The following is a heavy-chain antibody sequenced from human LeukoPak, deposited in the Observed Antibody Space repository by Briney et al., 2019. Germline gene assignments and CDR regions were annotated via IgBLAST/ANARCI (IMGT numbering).Heavy chain of an antibody. V-gene: IGHV4-4*07. D-gene: IGHD3-22*01. CDR3: AREGPYYYDSSGYYP. CDR1: GGSISSYY. CDR2: IYTSGSA. J-gene: IGHJ5*02. Sequence: SETLSLTCTVSGGSISSYYWSWIRQPAGMGLEWIGRIYTSGSANYNPSLKSRVTISVDTSKNQFSLKLSSVTAADTAVYYCAREGPYYYDSSGYYPWGQGTLVTVSS.